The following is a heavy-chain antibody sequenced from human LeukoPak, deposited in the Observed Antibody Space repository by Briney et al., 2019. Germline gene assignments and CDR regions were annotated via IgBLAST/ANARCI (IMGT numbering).Heavy chain of an antibody. CDR3: ARASAGRYSSSWYSPFDY. V-gene: IGHV3-21*01. J-gene: IGHJ4*02. D-gene: IGHD6-13*01. CDR2: ISSSSSYI. Sequence: GGSLRLSCAASGFTFSSYSMNWVRQAPGKGLEWVSSISSSSSYIYYADSVKGRFTISRDNAKNSLYLQMNSLRAEDTAVYYCARASAGRYSSSWYSPFDYWGQGTLVTVSS. CDR1: GFTFSSYS.